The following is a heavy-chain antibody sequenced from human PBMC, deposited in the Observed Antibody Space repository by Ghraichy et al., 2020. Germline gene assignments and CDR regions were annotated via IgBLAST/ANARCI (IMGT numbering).Heavy chain of an antibody. D-gene: IGHD3-10*01. CDR1: GGTFSSYA. J-gene: IGHJ6*02. CDR3: ASGGFGELLRRYYYYGMDV. Sequence: SVKVSCKASGGTFSSYAISWVRQAPGQGLEWMGGIIPIFGTANYAQKFQGRVTITTDESTSTAYMELSSLRSEDTAVYYCASGGFGELLRRYYYYGMDVWGQGTTVTVSS. CDR2: IIPIFGTA. V-gene: IGHV1-69*05.